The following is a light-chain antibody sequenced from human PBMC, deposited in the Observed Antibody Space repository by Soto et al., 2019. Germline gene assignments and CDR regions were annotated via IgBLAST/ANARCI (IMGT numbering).Light chain of an antibody. J-gene: IGKJ1*01. CDR3: QQVDSYPCT. CDR1: QSVSSH. CDR2: GAS. V-gene: IGKV3-15*01. Sequence: VLTQSPATLSVSSGESATLSWGASQSVSSHLAWYQQKPGQAPRLLIYGASTRATGSPARFSGSGYGTEFNLTISSLQSEDVATYYCQQVDSYPCTFGQGTKVDIK.